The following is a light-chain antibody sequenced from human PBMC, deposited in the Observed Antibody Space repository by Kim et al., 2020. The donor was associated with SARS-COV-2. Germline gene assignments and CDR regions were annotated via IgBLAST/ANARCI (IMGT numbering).Light chain of an antibody. V-gene: IGLV3-1*01. Sequence: SYELTQPPSVSVGPGQTASIICSGDNLGDKYTYWYQQKPGQSPVLVIYQDTKRPSGIPERFSGSNYGNTATLTISGTQALDEGDYYCQAWDSSTAVFGGGTKLTVL. CDR2: QDT. CDR3: QAWDSSTAV. CDR1: NLGDKY. J-gene: IGLJ3*02.